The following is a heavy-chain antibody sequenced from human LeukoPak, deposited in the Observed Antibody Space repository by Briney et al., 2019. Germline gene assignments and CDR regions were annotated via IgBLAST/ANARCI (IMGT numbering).Heavy chain of an antibody. CDR3: ARRYCSSTSCYRYNFDY. V-gene: IGHV5-10-1*01. CDR1: GYSFTSYW. CDR2: IDPSDSYT. Sequence: GESLKISCKGSGYSFTSYWIGWVRQMPGKGLEWMGRIDPSDSYTNYSPSFQGHVTISADKSISTAYLQWSSLKASDTAMYYCARRYCSSTSCYRYNFDYWGQGTLVTVSS. J-gene: IGHJ4*02. D-gene: IGHD2-2*01.